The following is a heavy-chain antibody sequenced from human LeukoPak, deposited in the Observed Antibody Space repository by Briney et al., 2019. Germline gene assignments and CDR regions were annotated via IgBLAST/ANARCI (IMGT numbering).Heavy chain of an antibody. CDR3: ARQERRDGSPKGCFDI. Sequence: SETLSLTCTVSGGSISSYYWGWIRQPPGKGLEWIGGISSSGGTYYNPSLKSRFTMSVDTSKSQFSLKLNSVTAADTAVYSCARQERRDGSPKGCFDIWGQGTMVTVSS. J-gene: IGHJ3*02. CDR1: GGSISSYY. V-gene: IGHV4-39*01. D-gene: IGHD1-1*01. CDR2: ISSSGGT.